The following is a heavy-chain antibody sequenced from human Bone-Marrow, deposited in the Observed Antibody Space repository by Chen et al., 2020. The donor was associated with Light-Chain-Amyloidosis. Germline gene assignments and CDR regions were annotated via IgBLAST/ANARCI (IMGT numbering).Heavy chain of an antibody. CDR2: IIPIFGTA. CDR1: GGTFSSYA. D-gene: IGHD6-13*01. V-gene: IGHV1-69*01. J-gene: IGHJ6*03. Sequence: QVQLVQSGAEVKKPGSSVKVSCKASGGTFSSYAISWVRQAPGQGLEWMGGIIPIFGTANYAQKFQGRVTITADESTSTAYMELSSLRSEDTAVYYCARSSSSWYEEYYYYYYYMDVWGKGTTVTVSS. CDR3: ARSSSSWYEEYYYYYYYMDV.